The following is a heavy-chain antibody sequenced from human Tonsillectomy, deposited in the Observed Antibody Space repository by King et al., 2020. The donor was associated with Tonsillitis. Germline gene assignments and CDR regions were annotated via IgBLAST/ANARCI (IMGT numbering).Heavy chain of an antibody. D-gene: IGHD4-17*01. CDR1: GYSFTSYW. Sequence: QLVQSGAEVKKPGESLKISCKDSGYSFTSYWIGWVRQMPGKGLEWMGIIYPGDSDTRYSPPFQGQVTISADKSISTAYLQRSSLKASDTAMYYCARLKDDGDQPSHFDYWGQGTLVTVSS. V-gene: IGHV5-51*01. CDR3: ARLKDDGDQPSHFDY. J-gene: IGHJ4*02. CDR2: IYPGDSDT.